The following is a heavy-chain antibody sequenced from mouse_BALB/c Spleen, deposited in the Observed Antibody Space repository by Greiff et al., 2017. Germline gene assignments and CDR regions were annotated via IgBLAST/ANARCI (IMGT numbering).Heavy chain of an antibody. CDR3: ARGGGYYFDY. J-gene: IGHJ2*01. CDR2: ISDGGSYT. Sequence: EVMLVESGGGLVQPGGSLKLSCAASGFTFSDYYMYWVRQTPEKRLEWVATISDGGSYTYYPDSVKGRFTISRDNAKNNLYLQMSSLKSEDTAMYYCARGGGYYFDYWGQGTTLTVSS. V-gene: IGHV5-4*02. CDR1: GFTFSDYY.